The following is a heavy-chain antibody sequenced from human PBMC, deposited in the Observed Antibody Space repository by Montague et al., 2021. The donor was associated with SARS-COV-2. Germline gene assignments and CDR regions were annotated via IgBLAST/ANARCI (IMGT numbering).Heavy chain of an antibody. D-gene: IGHD3-22*01. CDR3: ARGLTDISMIVVVLLGASHYFDS. J-gene: IGHJ4*02. CDR1: GSSINSGCN. V-gene: IGHV4-38-2*02. Sequence: SETLSLTCTVSGSSINSGCNWGWFRQPPGKGLEWIGRIYHTGSSYYNPSLKSRVTISRDTSKSQFSLKLSSVTAADTAVYYCARGLTDISMIVVVLLGASHYFDSWGQGTLVTVSS. CDR2: IYHTGSS.